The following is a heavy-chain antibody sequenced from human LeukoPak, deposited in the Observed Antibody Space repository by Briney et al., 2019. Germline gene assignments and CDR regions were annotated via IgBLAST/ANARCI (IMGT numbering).Heavy chain of an antibody. CDR1: GGSISTYY. Sequence: SETLSLTCTVSGGSISTYYWSWIRQPPGKGLEWIGYIYYSGSTSFSYNPSLKSRVTISVDTSKNQFSLQLRFVTAADTAVYYCARHRTTEYNWFGPWGQGALVTVSS. J-gene: IGHJ5*02. V-gene: IGHV4-59*08. D-gene: IGHD1-1*01. CDR2: IYYSGSTSF. CDR3: ARHRTTEYNWFGP.